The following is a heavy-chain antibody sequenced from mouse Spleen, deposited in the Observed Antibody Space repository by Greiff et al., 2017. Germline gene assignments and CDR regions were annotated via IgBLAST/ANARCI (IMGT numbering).Heavy chain of an antibody. J-gene: IGHJ4*01. CDR1: GFTFSSYA. V-gene: IGHV5-9-3*01. Sequence: EVKLVESGGGLVKPGGSLKLSCAASGFTFSSYAMSWVRPTPEKRLEWVATISSGGSYTYYPDSVKGRFTISRDNAKNTLYLQMSSLRSEDTAMYYCATYAMDYWGQGTSVTVSS. CDR3: ATYAMDY. CDR2: ISSGGSYT.